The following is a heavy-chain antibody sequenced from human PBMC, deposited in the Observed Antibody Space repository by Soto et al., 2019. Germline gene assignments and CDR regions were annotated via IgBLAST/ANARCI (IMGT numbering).Heavy chain of an antibody. V-gene: IGHV1-8*01. Sequence: GASVQVSCKASGYTFTSYDINWVRQAAGQGLEWMGWMNPNSGNTGYAQKFQGRVTMTRNTSISTAYMELSSLRSEDTAVYYCARGRRKVATVNTYWFDPWGQGTLVTVSS. CDR1: GYTFTSYD. CDR3: ARGRRKVATVNTYWFDP. D-gene: IGHD4-17*01. J-gene: IGHJ5*02. CDR2: MNPNSGNT.